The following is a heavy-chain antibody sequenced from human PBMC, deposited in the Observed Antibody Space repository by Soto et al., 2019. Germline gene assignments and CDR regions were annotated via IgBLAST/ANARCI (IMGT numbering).Heavy chain of an antibody. Sequence: VQLLESGGGLVQPGGSLRLSCVASGFTFSSYAMSWVRQAPGQRLEWVATFSGGRDTTWQADSVKGRFTVSRDSSKNTLSLKMNSLRPEETALYYCAKATSATCTGAICYSFDYWGQGTLVTVSS. CDR2: FSGGRDTT. CDR1: GFTFSSYA. V-gene: IGHV3-23*01. CDR3: AKATSATCTGAICYSFDY. J-gene: IGHJ4*02. D-gene: IGHD2-8*02.